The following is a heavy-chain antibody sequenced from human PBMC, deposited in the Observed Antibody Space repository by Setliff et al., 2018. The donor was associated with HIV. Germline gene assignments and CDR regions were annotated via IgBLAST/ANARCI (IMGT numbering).Heavy chain of an antibody. V-gene: IGHV3-23*01. CDR2: ISGSRGST. CDR3: AKAHPGAYNWNYYNPPRWFDP. CDR1: GFTFSSYA. D-gene: IGHD1-7*01. J-gene: IGHJ5*02. Sequence: SLRLSCAASGFTFSSYAMSWVRQAPGKGLEWVSAISGSRGSTFYADSVKGRFTISRDNSKNTLYLQMNSLRVEDTAVYYCAKAHPGAYNWNYYNPPRWFDPWGQGTLVTV.